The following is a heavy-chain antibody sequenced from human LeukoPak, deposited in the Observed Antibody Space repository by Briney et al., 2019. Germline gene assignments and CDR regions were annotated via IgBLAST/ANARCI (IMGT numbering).Heavy chain of an antibody. Sequence: GGSLRLSCAASGFTFSSYAMHWVRQAPGKGLEWVAVISYDGSNKYYADSVKGRFTISRDNSKNTLYLQMNSLRAEDTAVYYCLGATFDYWGQGTLVTVSS. CDR3: LGATFDY. V-gene: IGHV3-30*03. CDR1: GFTFSSYA. CDR2: ISYDGSNK. J-gene: IGHJ4*02.